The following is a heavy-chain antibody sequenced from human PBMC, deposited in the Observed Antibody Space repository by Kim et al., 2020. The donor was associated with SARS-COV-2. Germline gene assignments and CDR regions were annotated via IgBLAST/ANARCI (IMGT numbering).Heavy chain of an antibody. CDR3: ARGPVIAAAGSDAFDI. J-gene: IGHJ3*02. CDR2: INHSGST. D-gene: IGHD6-13*01. Sequence: SETLSLTCAVYGGSFSGYYWSWIRQPPGKGLEWIGEINHSGSTNYNPSLKSRVTISVDTSKNQFSLKLSSVTAADTAVYYCARGPVIAAAGSDAFDIWGQGTMVTVSS. V-gene: IGHV4-34*01. CDR1: GGSFSGYY.